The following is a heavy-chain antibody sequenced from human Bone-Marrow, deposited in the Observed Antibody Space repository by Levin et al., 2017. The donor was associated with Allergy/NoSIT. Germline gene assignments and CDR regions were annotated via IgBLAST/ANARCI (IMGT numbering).Heavy chain of an antibody. CDR2: ISYDGSNK. J-gene: IGHJ4*02. D-gene: IGHD4-17*01. V-gene: IGHV3-30*18. CDR3: AKDSYDYGDEGGYFDY. CDR1: GFTFSSYG. Sequence: GGSLRLSCAASGFTFSSYGMHWVRQAPGKGLEWVAVISYDGSNKYYADSVKGRFTISRDNSKNTLYLQMNSLRAEDTAVYYCAKDSYDYGDEGGYFDYWGQGTLVTVSS.